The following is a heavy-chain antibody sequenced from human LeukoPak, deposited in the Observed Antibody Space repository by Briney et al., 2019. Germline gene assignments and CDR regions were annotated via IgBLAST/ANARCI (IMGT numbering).Heavy chain of an antibody. Sequence: SETLSLTCTVSGGSISSYYWSWIRQPAGKGLEWIGRTYTSGSTNYNPSLKSRVTMSVDTSKNQFSLKLSSVTAADTAVYYRAKDLVPPGYSSPNYYYYYMDVWGKGTTVTVSS. J-gene: IGHJ6*03. CDR2: TYTSGST. CDR3: AKDLVPPGYSSPNYYYYYMDV. CDR1: GGSISSYY. V-gene: IGHV4-4*07. D-gene: IGHD5-18*01.